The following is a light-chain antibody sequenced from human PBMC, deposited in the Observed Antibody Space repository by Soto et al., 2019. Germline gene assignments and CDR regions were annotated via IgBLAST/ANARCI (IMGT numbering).Light chain of an antibody. Sequence: DIVMTQSPDSLAVSLGERATINCKSSQSVLYSSNNKNYLAWYQQKPGQPPKLLIYWASTRESGVPARFSGSGSGKDFTLTISSLQAQDVAVYYFQQYYSTPFTFGPGTKVHI. CDR2: WAS. J-gene: IGKJ3*01. CDR3: QQYYSTPFT. CDR1: QSVLYSSNNKNY. V-gene: IGKV4-1*01.